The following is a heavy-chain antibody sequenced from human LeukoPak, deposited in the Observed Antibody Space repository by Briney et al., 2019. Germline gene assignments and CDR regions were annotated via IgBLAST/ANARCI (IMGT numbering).Heavy chain of an antibody. CDR1: GCSVSSGSYY. CDR3: ARGSRYYGSGSYYSY. CDR2: IYYSGST. J-gene: IGHJ4*02. Sequence: SETLSLTCTVSGCSVSSGSYYWSWIGQPPGKGLEWIGYIYYSGSTNYNPSLKSRVTISVDTSKNQFSLKLSSVTAADTAVYYCARGSRYYGSGSYYSYWGQGTLVTASS. D-gene: IGHD3-10*01. V-gene: IGHV4-61*01.